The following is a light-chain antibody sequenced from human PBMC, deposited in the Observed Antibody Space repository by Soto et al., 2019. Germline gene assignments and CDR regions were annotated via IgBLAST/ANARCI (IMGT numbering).Light chain of an antibody. Sequence: DTQMTQSPSSLSASVGDRVTITCRASQGISHYLAWFQQKPGKVPKLLIYGASTLQSGVPSRFSGSGSGTDFTLTISSLQPEDVATYYCQKYSSAPWTFGQGTKVEIK. CDR3: QKYSSAPWT. CDR2: GAS. CDR1: QGISHY. J-gene: IGKJ1*01. V-gene: IGKV1-27*01.